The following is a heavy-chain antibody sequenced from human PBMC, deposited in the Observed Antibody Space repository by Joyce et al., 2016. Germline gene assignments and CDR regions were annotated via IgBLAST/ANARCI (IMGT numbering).Heavy chain of an antibody. V-gene: IGHV3-30-3*01. Sequence: QVQLVESGGGVVQPGGSLRLSCAASGFTCSTYARHWVRQAPGKGLEWVAVISNDGSNKYYADSVKGRFTSSRDNSKNTLYLQMNSLRTEDTAVYYCARDLGGGTYYGGFDYWGQGTLVTVSS. D-gene: IGHD1-26*01. CDR1: GFTCSTYA. CDR2: ISNDGSNK. J-gene: IGHJ4*02. CDR3: ARDLGGGTYYGGFDY.